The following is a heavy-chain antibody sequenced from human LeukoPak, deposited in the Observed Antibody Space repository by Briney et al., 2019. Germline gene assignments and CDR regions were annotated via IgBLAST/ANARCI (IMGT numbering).Heavy chain of an antibody. V-gene: IGHV4-59*01. CDR3: ARDLGSSSGAYFDY. J-gene: IGHJ4*02. D-gene: IGHD6-6*01. CDR1: AGSISSYY. Sequence: SETLSLTCTVSAGSISSYYWSWIRQPPGKGLEWIGYIYSSGSTNYNPSLKSRVTISVDTSKNQFSLKLSSVTAADTAVYYCARDLGSSSGAYFDYWGQGTLVTVSS. CDR2: IYSSGST.